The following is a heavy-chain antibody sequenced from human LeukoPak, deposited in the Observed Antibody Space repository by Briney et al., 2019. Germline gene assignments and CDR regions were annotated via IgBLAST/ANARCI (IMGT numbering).Heavy chain of an antibody. Sequence: PGGSLRLSCAASGFTVSSYAMSWVRQAPGKGLEWVSAISGSGGSTYYADSVKGRFTISRDNPKNTLYLQMNSLRAEDTAVYYCAKSPPDYIVVVTGFDYWGQGTLVTVSS. CDR1: GFTVSSYA. CDR3: AKSPPDYIVVVTGFDY. J-gene: IGHJ4*02. D-gene: IGHD2-21*02. V-gene: IGHV3-23*01. CDR2: ISGSGGST.